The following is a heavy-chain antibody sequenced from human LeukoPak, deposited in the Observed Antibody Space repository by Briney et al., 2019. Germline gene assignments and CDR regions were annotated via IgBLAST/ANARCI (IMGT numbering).Heavy chain of an antibody. D-gene: IGHD3-16*01. V-gene: IGHV3-74*01. Sequence: GGSLRLSCAASGFTFSSYWMHWVRQAPGKGLVWVSRLISDGSSASYADSVMGRFTISRDNSKNTLYLQMNSLRAEDTAVYYCAKDRRGENDYWGQGTLVTVSS. CDR1: GFTFSSYW. CDR2: LISDGSSA. J-gene: IGHJ4*02. CDR3: AKDRRGENDY.